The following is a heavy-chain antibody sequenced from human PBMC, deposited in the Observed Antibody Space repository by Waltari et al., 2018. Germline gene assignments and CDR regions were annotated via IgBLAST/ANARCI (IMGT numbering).Heavy chain of an antibody. V-gene: IGHV1-69*01. CDR1: GGTFSSYA. D-gene: IGHD2-2*01. Sequence: QVQLVQSGAEVKKPGSSVKVSCKASGGTFSSYAISWVRQAPGQGLEWMGGIIPIFGTANYAQKFQGRVTITADESTSTAYMELSSLRSEDTAVYYCARGVVVVPAATSGPSNYFDYWGQGTPVTVSS. CDR2: IIPIFGTA. J-gene: IGHJ4*02. CDR3: ARGVVVVPAATSGPSNYFDY.